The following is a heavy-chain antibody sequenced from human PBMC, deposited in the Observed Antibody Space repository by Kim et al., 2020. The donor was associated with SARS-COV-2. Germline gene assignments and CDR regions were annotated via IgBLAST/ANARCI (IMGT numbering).Heavy chain of an antibody. Sequence: ASVKSRITINPDTSKNQCSLQLNSVTPEDTAVYYCARDSVRHFDYWGQGTMVTVSS. CDR3: ARDSVRHFDY. V-gene: IGHV6-1*01. D-gene: IGHD3-10*01. J-gene: IGHJ4*02.